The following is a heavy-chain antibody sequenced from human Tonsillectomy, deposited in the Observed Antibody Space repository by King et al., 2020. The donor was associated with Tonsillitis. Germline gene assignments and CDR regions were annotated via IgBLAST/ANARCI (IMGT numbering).Heavy chain of an antibody. CDR2: IRSKDYGGTT. J-gene: IGHJ4*02. CDR3: TATYYYGSGSGYYFDY. Sequence: VQLVESGGGLVQPGRSLRLSCTSSGFNFAEYAMKWFRQAPGKGLEWVGFIRSKDYGGTTEYAAPMKGRFTISRDDSKSIAYLHLNSLKTEDTAVYYCTATYYYGSGSGYYFDYWGQGTLVTVSS. CDR1: GFNFAEYA. D-gene: IGHD3-10*01. V-gene: IGHV3-49*03.